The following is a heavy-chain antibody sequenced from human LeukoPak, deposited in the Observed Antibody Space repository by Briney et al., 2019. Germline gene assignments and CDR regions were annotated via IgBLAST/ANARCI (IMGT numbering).Heavy chain of an antibody. Sequence: SETLSLTCTVSGGSISSYYWSWIRQPPGKGLEWIGYIYYSGSTNYNPPLKSRVTISVDTSKNQFSLKLSSVTAADTAVYYCARGDIVGLPRFDYWGQGTLVTVSS. D-gene: IGHD5-12*01. CDR3: ARGDIVGLPRFDY. CDR2: IYYSGST. CDR1: GGSISSYY. V-gene: IGHV4-59*08. J-gene: IGHJ4*02.